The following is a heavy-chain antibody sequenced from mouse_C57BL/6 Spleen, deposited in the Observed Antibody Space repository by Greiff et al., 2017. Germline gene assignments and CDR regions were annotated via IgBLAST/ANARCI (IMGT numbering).Heavy chain of an antibody. CDR1: GFTFSDYG. D-gene: IGHD4-1*01. Sequence: EVKLMESGGGLVKPGGSLKLSCAASGFTFSDYGMHWVRQAPEKGLEWVAYISSGSSTIYYADTGKGRFTISRDNAKNTLFLQMTSLRSEDTAMYYCAYQLTGTFAYWGQGTLVTVSA. CDR3: AYQLTGTFAY. J-gene: IGHJ3*01. CDR2: ISSGSSTI. V-gene: IGHV5-17*01.